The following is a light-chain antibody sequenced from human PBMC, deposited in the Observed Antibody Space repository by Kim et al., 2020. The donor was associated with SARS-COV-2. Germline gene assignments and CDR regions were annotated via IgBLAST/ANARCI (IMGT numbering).Light chain of an antibody. Sequence: LSPGERAPLSCRASQSVSKYLAWYQQKPGQAPRLLIYDVLNRATGIPARFSGSGSGTDFTLTISYLESEDFAVYYCQQRSTWPLTFGQGTKVEIK. J-gene: IGKJ1*01. CDR2: DVL. CDR3: QQRSTWPLT. V-gene: IGKV3-11*01. CDR1: QSVSKY.